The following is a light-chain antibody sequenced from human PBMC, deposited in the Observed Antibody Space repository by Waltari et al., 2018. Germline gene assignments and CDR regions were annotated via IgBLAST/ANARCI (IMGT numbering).Light chain of an antibody. Sequence: QSALTQPASVSGSPGQSITLSCSGTDSDVGAYAFVSWYQQHPGQAPHLIIYEVSNRPSGISNRFSASKSGNTASLTISGLQAEDEADYYCSSYTTSSAPGVFGTGTRVTVL. V-gene: IGLV2-14*01. CDR3: SSYTTSSAPGV. J-gene: IGLJ1*01. CDR2: EVS. CDR1: DSDVGAYAF.